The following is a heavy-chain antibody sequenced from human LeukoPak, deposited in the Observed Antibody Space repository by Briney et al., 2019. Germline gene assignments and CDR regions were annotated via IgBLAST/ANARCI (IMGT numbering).Heavy chain of an antibody. Sequence: PSETLSLTCTVSGGAISSYYWSWIRQPPGKGLEWIGYIYYSGSTKYSPSLKRRVTIVVDMSKNQFSLNLSSVTAADTAVYYGARHFGTRGIYDSHFDYWGQGSLVTVSS. CDR1: GGAISSYY. D-gene: IGHD2-8*02. J-gene: IGHJ4*02. V-gene: IGHV4-59*01. CDR2: IYYSGST. CDR3: ARHFGTRGIYDSHFDY.